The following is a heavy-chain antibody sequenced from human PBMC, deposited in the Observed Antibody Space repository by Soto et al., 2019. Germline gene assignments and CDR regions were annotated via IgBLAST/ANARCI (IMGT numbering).Heavy chain of an antibody. Sequence: GGSLRLSCAASGFTFSSYAMSWVRQAPGKGLEWVSAISGSGGSTYYADSVKGRFTISRDNSKNTLYLQMNSLRAEDTAVYYCAKDRGVATTGYYYGMDVWGQGPTVTVSS. J-gene: IGHJ6*02. V-gene: IGHV3-23*01. CDR1: GFTFSSYA. D-gene: IGHD5-12*01. CDR3: AKDRGVATTGYYYGMDV. CDR2: ISGSGGST.